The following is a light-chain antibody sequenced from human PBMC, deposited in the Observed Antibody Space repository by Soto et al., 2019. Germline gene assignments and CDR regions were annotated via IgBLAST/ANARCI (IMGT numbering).Light chain of an antibody. CDR3: SSYAGSNNLGV. J-gene: IGLJ2*01. V-gene: IGLV2-8*01. CDR2: EVS. CDR1: SSDGGGYNY. Sequence: QSVLTQPPSASGSPGQSVTISCTGTSSDGGGYNYVSWYQQHPGKAPKLMIYEVSKRPSGVPDRFSGSKSGNTASLTVSGLQAEDEADYYCSSYAGSNNLGVFGGGTKVTVL.